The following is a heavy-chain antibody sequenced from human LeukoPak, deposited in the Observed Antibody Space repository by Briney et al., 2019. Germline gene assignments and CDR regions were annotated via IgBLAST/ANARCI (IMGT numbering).Heavy chain of an antibody. CDR3: ARDGYSYGLYYYYYMDV. V-gene: IGHV1-18*04. CDR1: GYTFTGYY. J-gene: IGHJ6*03. CDR2: ISAYNGNT. D-gene: IGHD5-18*01. Sequence: GASVKVSCKASGYTFTGYYMHWVRQAPGQGLEWMGWISAYNGNTNYAQKLQGRVTMTTDTSTSTAYMELRSLRSDDTAVYYCARDGYSYGLYYYYYMDVWGKGTTVTISS.